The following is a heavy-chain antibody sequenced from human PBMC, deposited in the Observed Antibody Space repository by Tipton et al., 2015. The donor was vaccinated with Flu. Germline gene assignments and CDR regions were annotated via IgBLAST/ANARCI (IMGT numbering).Heavy chain of an antibody. Sequence: SLRLSCAASGFTFRSYGMHWVRQAPGKGLEWVAVIWYDGGKKYYADSVKGRFTISRDNSENTLYLQMNSLRVEDTAVYYCAREGEWRTGIDHWGQGILVTVPS. CDR3: AREGEWRTGIDH. CDR2: IWYDGGKK. D-gene: IGHD3-3*01. CDR1: GFTFRSYG. V-gene: IGHV3-33*08. J-gene: IGHJ4*02.